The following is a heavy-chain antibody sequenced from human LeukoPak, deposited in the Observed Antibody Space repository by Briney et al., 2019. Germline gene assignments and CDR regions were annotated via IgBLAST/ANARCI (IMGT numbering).Heavy chain of an antibody. CDR1: GFAFSSYS. CDR2: ISSSSSTI. CDR3: ASRLHELDAFDI. Sequence: PGGFLRLSCAASGFAFSSYSMNWVRQAPGKGLEWVSYISSSSSTIYYADSVKGRFTISRDNAKNSLYLQMNSLRAEDTAVYYCASRLHELDAFDIWGQGTMVTVSS. D-gene: IGHD4-11*01. V-gene: IGHV3-48*01. J-gene: IGHJ3*02.